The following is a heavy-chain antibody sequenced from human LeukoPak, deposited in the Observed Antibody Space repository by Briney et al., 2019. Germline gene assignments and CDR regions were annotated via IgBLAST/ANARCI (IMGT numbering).Heavy chain of an antibody. Sequence: SETLSLTCTVSGGSISSSSYYWSWIRQPAGKGLEWIGRIYSGGSTNYNPSLKSRVTISVDTSKNQFSLKLSSVTAADTAVYYCAREGSIYYYDSSGYLGYWGQGTLVTVSS. V-gene: IGHV4-61*02. D-gene: IGHD3-22*01. J-gene: IGHJ4*02. CDR2: IYSGGST. CDR1: GGSISSSSYY. CDR3: AREGSIYYYDSSGYLGY.